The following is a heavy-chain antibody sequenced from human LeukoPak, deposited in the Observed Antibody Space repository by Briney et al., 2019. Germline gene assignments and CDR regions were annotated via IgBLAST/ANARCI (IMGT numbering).Heavy chain of an antibody. CDR1: GGSIISSDHY. CDR3: ARDLKTYYDFWSGYDY. D-gene: IGHD3-3*01. J-gene: IGHJ4*02. Sequence: SETLSLTCTVSGGSIISSDHYWGWIRQSPGKGLEWIASMFYSGSTYYNPSLKSRVIISVDTSKNQFYLKLISVTATDTAVYYCARDLKTYYDFWSGYDYWGQGTLVTVSS. V-gene: IGHV4-39*02. CDR2: MFYSGST.